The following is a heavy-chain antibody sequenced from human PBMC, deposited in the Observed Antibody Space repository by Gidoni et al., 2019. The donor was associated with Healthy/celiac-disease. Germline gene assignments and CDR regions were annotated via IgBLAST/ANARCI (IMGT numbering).Heavy chain of an antibody. J-gene: IGHJ4*02. Sequence: EVQLLESGVGLVQPGGSLKLLCAASGFTFCSYAMSWVRQAPGKGLEWVSAIGGSGGSTYYADSVKGRFTISRDNSKNTLYLQMHSLRAEDTAVYSCAIANSSSWGRAHFDYWGQGTLVTVSS. CDR1: GFTFCSYA. CDR3: AIANSSSWGRAHFDY. V-gene: IGHV3-23*01. CDR2: IGGSGGST. D-gene: IGHD6-13*01.